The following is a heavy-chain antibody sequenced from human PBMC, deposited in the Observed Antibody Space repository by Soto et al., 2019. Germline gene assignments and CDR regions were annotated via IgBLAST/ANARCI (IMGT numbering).Heavy chain of an antibody. CDR3: AKEVYTGPYYYGMDV. Sequence: GGSLRLSCAASGFTFSTYVMSWVRQAPGKGLEWVSGISASGGTTYYADSVEGRFTITRDNSKNTLYLQMNSLRAEDTAVYYCAKEVYTGPYYYGMDVWGQGTTVTVSS. CDR2: ISASGGTT. CDR1: GFTFSTYV. D-gene: IGHD3-16*01. V-gene: IGHV3-23*01. J-gene: IGHJ6*02.